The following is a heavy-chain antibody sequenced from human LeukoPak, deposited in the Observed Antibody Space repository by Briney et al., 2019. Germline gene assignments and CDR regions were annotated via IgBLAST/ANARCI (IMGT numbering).Heavy chain of an antibody. CDR2: IIPIFGTA. Sequence: SVKVSFTASGGTFSRYAICWVRQAPGPGLEWMGGIIPIFGTANYAQKFQGRVTITADESTSTAYMELSSLRSEDTAVYYCASPPPYDYVWGSYHYYYYMDVWGKGTTVTVSS. V-gene: IGHV1-69*13. CDR3: ASPPPYDYVWGSYHYYYYMDV. D-gene: IGHD3-16*02. CDR1: GGTFSRYA. J-gene: IGHJ6*03.